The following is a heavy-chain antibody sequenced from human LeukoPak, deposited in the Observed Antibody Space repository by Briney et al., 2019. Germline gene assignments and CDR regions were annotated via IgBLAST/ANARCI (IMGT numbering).Heavy chain of an antibody. Sequence: SQTLSLTCAISGDSVSSKSASWNWIRQSPSRGLEWLGRTYSRSKWFNDYAVSVKSRITVDPDTSKNQFSLHLTSVTPDDTAVYYCARGTGSLDYWGQGTLVTVSS. V-gene: IGHV6-1*01. D-gene: IGHD1-26*01. CDR2: TYSRSKWFN. CDR3: ARGTGSLDY. CDR1: GDSVSSKSAS. J-gene: IGHJ4*02.